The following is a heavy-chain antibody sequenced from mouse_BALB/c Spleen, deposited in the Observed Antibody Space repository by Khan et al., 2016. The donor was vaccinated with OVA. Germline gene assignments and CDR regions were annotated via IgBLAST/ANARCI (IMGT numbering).Heavy chain of an antibody. D-gene: IGHD3-1*01. CDR2: IWSGGIT. CDR1: GFSLTTYG. Sequence: QVPLKASAPGLVQPSQSLSITCTVSGFSLTTYGVHWVRQSPGKGLEWLGVIWSGGITDYNAAFISRLTISKDNSKSQVFFKMNSLQTNDTAIYSRSRTARATSYSMDYWGQGTSVTVSS. V-gene: IGHV2-2*02. J-gene: IGHJ4*01. CDR3: SRTARATSYSMDY.